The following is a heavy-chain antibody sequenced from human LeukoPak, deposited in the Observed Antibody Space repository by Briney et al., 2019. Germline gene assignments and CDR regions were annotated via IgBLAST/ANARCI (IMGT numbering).Heavy chain of an antibody. J-gene: IGHJ6*02. Sequence: GGSLRLSSAASGFTVSSNYMSWVRQAPGKGLEWASYISATGGTIYYADSVKGRFTFSRDNAKNSLYLQMNSLRAEDTAVYYCSRDGRTPRSYYMDVWGQGTTVTVSS. CDR2: ISATGGTI. CDR1: GFTVSSNY. V-gene: IGHV3-11*01. CDR3: SRDGRTPRSYYMDV. D-gene: IGHD2-15*01.